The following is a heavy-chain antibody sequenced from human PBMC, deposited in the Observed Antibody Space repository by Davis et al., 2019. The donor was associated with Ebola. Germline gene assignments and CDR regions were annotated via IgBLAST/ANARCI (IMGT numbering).Heavy chain of an antibody. V-gene: IGHV4-59*06. CDR1: GGSISNYY. Sequence: SETLSLTCSVSGGSISNYYWSWIRQHPGKGLEWIGYIYYSGSTYYNPSLKSRLTISVDTSKNQFSLKLSSVTAADTAVYYCASSYGWGFPSGYWGQGTLVTVSS. J-gene: IGHJ4*02. CDR2: IYYSGST. CDR3: ASSYGWGFPSGY. D-gene: IGHD3-10*01.